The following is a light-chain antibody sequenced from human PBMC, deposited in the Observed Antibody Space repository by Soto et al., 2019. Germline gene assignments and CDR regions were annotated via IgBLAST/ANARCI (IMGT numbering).Light chain of an antibody. J-gene: IGLJ7*01. CDR1: GSNIGSNT. V-gene: IGLV1-44*01. CDR2: NNS. CDR3: AAWDDSLNGYV. Sequence: QSVLTQPPSASGTPGQRVTISCSGSGSNIGSNTVNWYQQLPGTAPKLLIYNNSQRPSGVPDRFSGSKSGTSASLAISGLQSDIEADYYCAAWDDSLNGYVFGIGTQLTVL.